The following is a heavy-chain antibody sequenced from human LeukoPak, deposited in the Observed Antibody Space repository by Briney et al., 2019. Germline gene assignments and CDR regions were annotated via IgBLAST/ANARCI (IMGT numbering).Heavy chain of an antibody. J-gene: IGHJ4*02. D-gene: IGHD6-19*01. CDR2: ICGGGVNT. CDR1: GFTFSNYG. V-gene: IGHV3-23*01. Sequence: PGGSLRLSCGASGFTFSNYGMSWVRQAPGKGLEWVSSICGGGVNTFYADSVKGRFTVSRDNSKTTLFLQMKSLRAEDTAVYYCARTHQWLVDYWGQGTLVTVSS. CDR3: ARTHQWLVDY.